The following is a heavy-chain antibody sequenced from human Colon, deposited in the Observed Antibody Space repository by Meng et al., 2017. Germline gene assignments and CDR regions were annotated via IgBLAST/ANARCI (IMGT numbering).Heavy chain of an antibody. D-gene: IGHD3-22*01. J-gene: IGHJ5*02. CDR2: VFYSGST. CDR1: GGSISTSGHW. CDR3: ARDMSGGYYWFDP. Sequence: QGELQESGPGLVKPSQTLSLTCTFSGGSISTSGHWWSWIRQHPGKGLEWIGYVFYSGSTQYNPSLKSRVSISVDTSKNQFSLKLYSMTAADTAVYYCARDMSGGYYWFDPWGQGTLVTVSS. V-gene: IGHV4-31*03.